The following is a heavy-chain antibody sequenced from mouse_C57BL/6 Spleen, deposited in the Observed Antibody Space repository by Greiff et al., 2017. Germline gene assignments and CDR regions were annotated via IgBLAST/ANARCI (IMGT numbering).Heavy chain of an antibody. Sequence: VQLQQPGAELVKPGASVKMSCKASGYTFTSYWITWVKQRPGQGLEWIGDIYPGSGSTNYNEKFKSKATLTVDTSSSTAYMQLSSLTSEDSAVYYCAREINYYGSSYPAWFAYWGQGTLVTVSA. J-gene: IGHJ3*01. CDR1: GYTFTSYW. D-gene: IGHD1-1*01. V-gene: IGHV1-55*01. CDR2: IYPGSGST. CDR3: AREINYYGSSYPAWFAY.